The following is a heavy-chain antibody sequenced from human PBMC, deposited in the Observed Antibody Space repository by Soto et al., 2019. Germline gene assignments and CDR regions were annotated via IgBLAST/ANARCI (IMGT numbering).Heavy chain of an antibody. D-gene: IGHD2-2*02. CDR1: GYTFTSYD. Sequence: ASVKVSCKASGYTFTSYDINWVRQATGQGLEWMGWMNPNSGNTGYAQKFQGRVTMTRNTSISTAYMELSSLRSEDTAVYYCARGPPGGCSSTSCYTFEGPYYYYYMDVWGKGTTVTVSS. CDR3: ARGPPGGCSSTSCYTFEGPYYYYYMDV. V-gene: IGHV1-8*02. J-gene: IGHJ6*03. CDR2: MNPNSGNT.